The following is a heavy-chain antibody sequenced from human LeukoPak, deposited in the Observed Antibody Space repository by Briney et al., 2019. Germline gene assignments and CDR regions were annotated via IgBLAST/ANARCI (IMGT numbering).Heavy chain of an antibody. CDR1: GFTVSSNY. V-gene: IGHV3-66*02. J-gene: IGHJ4*02. CDR2: IYSGGST. D-gene: IGHD3-10*01. CDR3: ARSRAGVWYFDY. Sequence: PGGSLRLSCAASGFTVSSNYMSWVRQAPGKGLEWVSVIYSGGSTYYADSVKGRFTISRDNSKNTLYLQMNSLRAEDTAVYYCARSRAGVWYFDYWGQGTLVTVSS.